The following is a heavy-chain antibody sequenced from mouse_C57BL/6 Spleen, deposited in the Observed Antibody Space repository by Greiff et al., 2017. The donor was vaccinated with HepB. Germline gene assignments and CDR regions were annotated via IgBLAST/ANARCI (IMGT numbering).Heavy chain of an antibody. D-gene: IGHD1-1*01. CDR1: GYTFTSYW. V-gene: IGHV1-52*01. J-gene: IGHJ3*01. Sequence: QVQLQQPGAELVRPGSSVKLSCKASGYTFTSYWMHWVKQRPIQGLEWIGNIDPSDSETHYNQKFKDKATLTVDKSSSTAYMQLSSLTSEDSAVYYCARGEYYGSSYPAWFAYWGQGTLVTVSA. CDR2: IDPSDSET. CDR3: ARGEYYGSSYPAWFAY.